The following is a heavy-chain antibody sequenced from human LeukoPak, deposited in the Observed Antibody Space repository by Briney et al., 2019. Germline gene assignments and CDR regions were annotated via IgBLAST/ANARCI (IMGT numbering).Heavy chain of an antibody. CDR3: AKESRVLLWFGEFHF. CDR2: IWYDGSNK. CDR1: GFTFSSYG. Sequence: GGSLRLSCAASGFTFSSYGMHWVRQAPGKGLEWVAVIWYDGSNKYYADSVKGRFTISRDNSKHTLYLQMNSLRAEDTAVYYCAKESRVLLWFGEFHFWGQGTLVTVSS. V-gene: IGHV3-33*06. D-gene: IGHD3-10*01. J-gene: IGHJ4*02.